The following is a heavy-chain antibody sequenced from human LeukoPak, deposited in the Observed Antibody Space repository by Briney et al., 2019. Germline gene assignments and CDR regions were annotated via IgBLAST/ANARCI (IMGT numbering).Heavy chain of an antibody. CDR3: ARSFRRTVINYYYYMDV. V-gene: IGHV4-39*07. Sequence: SETLSLTCIVSGGSISSSIYYWSWIRQPPGKGPEWIGEINHSGSTNYNPSLKSRVTISVDTSKNQFSLKLSSVTAADTAVYYCARSFRRTVINYYYYMDVWGKGTTVTVSS. CDR1: GGSISSSIYY. CDR2: INHSGST. D-gene: IGHD3-22*01. J-gene: IGHJ6*03.